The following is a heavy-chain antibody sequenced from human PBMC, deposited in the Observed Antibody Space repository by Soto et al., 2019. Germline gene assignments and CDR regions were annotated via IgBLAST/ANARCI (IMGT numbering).Heavy chain of an antibody. V-gene: IGHV1-2*04. CDR2: INPNSGGT. Sequence: ASVKVSCKASGYTFTGYYMHWVRQAPGQGLEWMGWINPNSGGTNYAQKFQGWVTMTRDTSISTAYMELSRLRFDDTAVYYCARDGYSSSEHGYYGMDVWGQGTTVTVSS. D-gene: IGHD6-13*01. J-gene: IGHJ6*02. CDR3: ARDGYSSSEHGYYGMDV. CDR1: GYTFTGYY.